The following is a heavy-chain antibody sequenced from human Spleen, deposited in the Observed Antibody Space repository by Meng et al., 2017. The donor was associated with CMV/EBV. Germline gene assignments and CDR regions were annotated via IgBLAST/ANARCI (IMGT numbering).Heavy chain of an antibody. CDR1: GFNVRSNY. D-gene: IGHD4-17*01. CDR3: ARYGDYVSLDY. V-gene: IGHV3-21*01. CDR2: IGSGDKYI. Sequence: GESLKISCAASGFNVRSNYMSWVRQAPGKGLEWVSSIGSGDKYIQYADSVKGRFTISRDNAKNSLYLQLKSLRAEDTALYYCARYGDYVSLDYWGQGTLVTVSS. J-gene: IGHJ4*02.